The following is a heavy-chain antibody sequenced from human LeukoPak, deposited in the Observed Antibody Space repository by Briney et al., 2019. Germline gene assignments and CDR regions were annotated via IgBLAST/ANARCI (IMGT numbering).Heavy chain of an antibody. CDR1: GGTFSSYT. CDR2: IIPILGIA. CDR3: ARMGEGYNGMGFDY. D-gene: IGHD5-24*01. J-gene: IGHJ4*02. Sequence: SVKVSCKASGGTFSSYTISWVRQAPGQGLEWMGRIIPILGIANYAQKFQGRVTITADKSTSTAYMELSSLRSEDTAVYYCARMGEGYNGMGFDYWGQGTLVTVSS. V-gene: IGHV1-69*02.